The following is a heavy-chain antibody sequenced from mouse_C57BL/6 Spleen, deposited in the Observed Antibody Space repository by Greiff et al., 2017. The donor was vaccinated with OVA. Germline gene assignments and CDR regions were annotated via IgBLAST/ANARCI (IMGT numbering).Heavy chain of an antibody. J-gene: IGHJ4*01. CDR3: ARGGEDYSGGYYAMDY. CDR1: GYTFTGYW. CDR2: ILPGSGST. V-gene: IGHV1-9*01. Sequence: VQLQQSGAELMKPGASVKLSCKATGYTFTGYWIEWVKQRPGHGLEWIGEILPGSGSTNYTEKFKGKATFTADTSSNTADMQLSSLTTEDSAIYYCARGGEDYSGGYYAMDYWGQGTSVTVSS. D-gene: IGHD2-4*01.